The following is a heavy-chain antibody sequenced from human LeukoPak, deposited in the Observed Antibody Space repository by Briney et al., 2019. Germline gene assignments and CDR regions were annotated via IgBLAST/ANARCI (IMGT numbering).Heavy chain of an antibody. J-gene: IGHJ5*02. D-gene: IGHD5-18*01. CDR3: ASDTAMVPGFDP. CDR1: GFTFSSYG. Sequence: GGSLRLSCAASGFTFSSYGMHWVRQAPGQGLEWMGIINPSGGSTSYAQKFQGRVTMTRDTSTSTVYMELSSLRSEDTAVYYCASDTAMVPGFDPWGQGTLVTVSS. V-gene: IGHV1-46*01. CDR2: INPSGGST.